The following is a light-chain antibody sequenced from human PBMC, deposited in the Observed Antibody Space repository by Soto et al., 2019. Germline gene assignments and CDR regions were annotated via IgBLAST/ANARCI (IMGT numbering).Light chain of an antibody. CDR3: QQYNSYPWT. V-gene: IGKV3-11*01. J-gene: IGKJ1*01. CDR2: DAS. CDR1: QSVSRY. Sequence: EIVLTQSPATLSLSPGERATLSCRASQSVSRYLAWYQQKPGQAPRLLIYDASNRATGIPARFSGSGSGTDFTLTISSLEPDDFATYYCQQYNSYPWTFGQGTKVDIK.